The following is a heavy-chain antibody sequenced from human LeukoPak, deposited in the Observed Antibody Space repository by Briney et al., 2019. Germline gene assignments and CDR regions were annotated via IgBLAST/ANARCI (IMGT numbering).Heavy chain of an antibody. CDR1: GFTFSDYY. CDR2: ISSIGSTI. D-gene: IGHD2-21*02. Sequence: PGGSLRLSCAASGFTFSDYYMSWIRQAPGKGLEWVAYISSIGSTIYYADSVKGRFTISGDNAKNSLYLQMNSLRVEDTAVYYCARDCGGDCVYYYYGMDVWGQGTTVTVS. V-gene: IGHV3-11*01. J-gene: IGHJ6*02. CDR3: ARDCGGDCVYYYYGMDV.